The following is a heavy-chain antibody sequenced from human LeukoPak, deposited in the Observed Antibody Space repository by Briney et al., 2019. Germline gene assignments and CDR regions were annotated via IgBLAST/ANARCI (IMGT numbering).Heavy chain of an antibody. CDR2: IDWNDDK. V-gene: IGHV2-5*01. CDR3: AHNSGHGSATLVYYGYYYGMDV. Sequence: EPGPTLVNPTQTLTLTCTFSGFSLSTSGVGVGWIRQPPGKALEWLALIDWNDDKRYRPSLKSRLTITNDTPKNQVVLTTTNMDPVDTAPYYCAHNSGHGSATLVYYGYYYGMDVWGQGTTVTVSS. J-gene: IGHJ6*02. D-gene: IGHD3-10*01. CDR1: GFSLSTSGVG.